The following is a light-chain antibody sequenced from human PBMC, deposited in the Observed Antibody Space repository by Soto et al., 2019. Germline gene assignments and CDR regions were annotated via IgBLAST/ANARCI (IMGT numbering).Light chain of an antibody. CDR3: QQYDGSPLT. CDR1: QRVNSNS. J-gene: IGKJ4*01. CDR2: DVS. Sequence: EIVLTQSPATLFLSPGDGATVSCGASQRVNSNSLAWYQQKPGQAPRLLIYDVSTRATDVPARFSGSGSGTDFTLTISRLEPEDFAVYYCQQYDGSPLTFGGGTKVEIK. V-gene: IGKV3D-20*01.